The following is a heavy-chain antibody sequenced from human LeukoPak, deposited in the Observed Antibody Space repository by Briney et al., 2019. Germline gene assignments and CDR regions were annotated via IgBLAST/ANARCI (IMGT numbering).Heavy chain of an antibody. J-gene: IGHJ4*02. D-gene: IGHD6-13*01. CDR3: ATDSSLYSSSWTDLDY. V-gene: IGHV1-24*01. CDR1: GYTLTELS. Sequence: ASVKVSCKVSGYTLTELSMHWVRQAPGKGLEWVGGFDPEDGETIYAQKFQGRVTMTEDTSTDTAYMELSSLRSEDTAVYYCATDSSLYSSSWTDLDYWGQGTLVTVSS. CDR2: FDPEDGET.